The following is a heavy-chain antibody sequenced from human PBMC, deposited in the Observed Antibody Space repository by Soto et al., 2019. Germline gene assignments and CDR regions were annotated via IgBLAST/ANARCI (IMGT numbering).Heavy chain of an antibody. J-gene: IGHJ5*02. D-gene: IGHD6-13*01. CDR1: GYIFTNYY. CDR2: INAGGGYT. Sequence: ASVKVSCTASGYIFTNYYMHWVRQAPGQGLEWMGTINAGGGYTNYAQKLQGRVTMTTDTSTSTAYMELRSLRSDDTAVYYCARDGYRSWFDPWGQGTLVTVSS. CDR3: ARDGYRSWFDP. V-gene: IGHV1-46*01.